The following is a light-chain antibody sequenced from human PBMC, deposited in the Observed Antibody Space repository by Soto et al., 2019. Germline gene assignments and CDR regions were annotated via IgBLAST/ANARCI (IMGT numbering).Light chain of an antibody. CDR2: GVS. J-gene: IGLJ2*01. Sequence: QPVLTQPPSASGSPGQSVTISCTGTSSDVGSYNLVSWHQQHPGKAPKVMIYGVSQRPSGVPDRFSGSKSGNTASLTVSGLQAEDEADYYCSSYAGSSVVFGAGTKLTVL. V-gene: IGLV2-8*01. CDR3: SSYAGSSVV. CDR1: SSDVGSYNL.